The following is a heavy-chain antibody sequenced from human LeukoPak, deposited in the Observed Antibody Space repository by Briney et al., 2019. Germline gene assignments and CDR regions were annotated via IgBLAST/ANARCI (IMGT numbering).Heavy chain of an antibody. CDR1: GFTFSSYG. J-gene: IGHJ4*02. Sequence: GRSLRLSCAASGFTFSSYGIHWVRQAPGKGLEWVAVIWYDGSNKYYADSVKGRFTISRDNSKNTLYLQMNSLRAEDTAVYYCARDSGGVWSYFDYWGQGTLVTVSS. D-gene: IGHD3-16*01. V-gene: IGHV3-33*01. CDR3: ARDSGGVWSYFDY. CDR2: IWYDGSNK.